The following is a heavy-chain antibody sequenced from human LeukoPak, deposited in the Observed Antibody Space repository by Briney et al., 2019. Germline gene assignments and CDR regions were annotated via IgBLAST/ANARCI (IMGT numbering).Heavy chain of an antibody. CDR3: AKSAQYSSAWFTGSFDY. Sequence: ASVKVSCKASGYTFISYYLHWVRQAPGQGLQWVGWINPNSGDTHYAQMFQGRVTMTRDTSINTAYMELRRVRSDDTAVYYCAKSAQYSSAWFTGSFDYWGQGTLVTVSS. CDR2: INPNSGDT. V-gene: IGHV1-2*02. D-gene: IGHD6-13*01. CDR1: GYTFISYY. J-gene: IGHJ4*02.